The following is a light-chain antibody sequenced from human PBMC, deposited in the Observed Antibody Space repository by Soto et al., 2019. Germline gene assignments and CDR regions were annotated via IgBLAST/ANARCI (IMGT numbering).Light chain of an antibody. CDR1: SSNIGAGYD. CDR2: GNS. J-gene: IGLJ2*01. CDR3: QSYDSSLSGWVV. V-gene: IGLV1-40*01. Sequence: QSLLTQPPSVSGAPGQRVTISCTGSSSNIGAGYDVHWYQQLPGTAPKLLIYGNSNRPSGVPDRFSGSKSGTSASLAITGLQAEDEADYYCQSYDSSLSGWVVFGGGTKLTVL.